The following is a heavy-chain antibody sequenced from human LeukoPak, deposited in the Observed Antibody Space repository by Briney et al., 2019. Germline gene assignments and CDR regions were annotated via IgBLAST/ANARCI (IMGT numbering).Heavy chain of an antibody. V-gene: IGHV3-30-3*01. Sequence: GRSLRLSCAASGFTFSSYAMHWVRQAPGKGLEWVAVISYDGSNKYYADSVKGRFTISRDNSKNTLYLQMNSLRAEDTAVYYCARRYYDDSWGAFDIWGQGTMVTVSS. J-gene: IGHJ3*02. CDR3: ARRYYDDSWGAFDI. D-gene: IGHD3-22*01. CDR1: GFTFSSYA. CDR2: ISYDGSNK.